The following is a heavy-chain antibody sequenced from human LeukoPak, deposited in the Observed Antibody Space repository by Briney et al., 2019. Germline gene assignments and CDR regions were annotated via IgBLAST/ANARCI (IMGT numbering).Heavy chain of an antibody. CDR1: GYTFTSYY. J-gene: IGHJ4*02. D-gene: IGHD5-18*01. V-gene: IGHV1-46*01. Sequence: GASVKVSCKASGYTFTSYYMHWARQAPGQGLEWMGIINPSGGSTSYAQKYQGRVTMTRDTSTSTVYMELSSLRSEDTAVYYCARDRTVDTAMVTWDYWGQGTLVTVSS. CDR2: INPSGGST. CDR3: ARDRTVDTAMVTWDY.